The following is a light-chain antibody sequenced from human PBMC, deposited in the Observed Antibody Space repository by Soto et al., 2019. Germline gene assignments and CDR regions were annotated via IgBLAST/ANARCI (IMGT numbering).Light chain of an antibody. Sequence: EIVLTQSPGTVSLSPGERATLSCRASQSVSSSYLAWYQQKPGQAPRLLIYAASSRATGIPDRFSGSGSGTDFTLTISRLEPEDFAVYYCQQYATSPYTFGQGTNLEIK. CDR2: AAS. CDR3: QQYATSPYT. J-gene: IGKJ2*01. V-gene: IGKV3-20*01. CDR1: QSVSSSY.